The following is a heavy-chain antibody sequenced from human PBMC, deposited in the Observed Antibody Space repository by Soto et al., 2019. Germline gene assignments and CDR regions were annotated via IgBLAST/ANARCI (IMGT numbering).Heavy chain of an antibody. D-gene: IGHD3-9*01. CDR2: IYATGTT. J-gene: IGHJ4*02. V-gene: IGHV4-4*07. Sequence: SETLSLTCTVSGASISGFYWSWIRKSAGKGLEWIGRIYATGTTDYNPSLKSRVMMSVDTSKKQFSLKLRSVTAADTAVYYCATSFRYFDNWGQGTRVTVSS. CDR1: GASISGFY. CDR3: ATSFRYFDN.